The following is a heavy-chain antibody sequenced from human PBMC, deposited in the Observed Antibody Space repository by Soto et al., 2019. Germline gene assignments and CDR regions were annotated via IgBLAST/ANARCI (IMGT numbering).Heavy chain of an antibody. V-gene: IGHV5-51*01. CDR2: IYPGDSDT. J-gene: IGHJ4*02. D-gene: IGHD3-22*01. CDR1: GYSFTSYW. CDR3: ATPMLYYYDSSGYPHGQQDY. Sequence: GESLKISCKGSGYSFTSYWIGWVRQMPGKGLEWMGIIYPGDSDTRYSPSFQGQVTISADKSISTAYLQWSSLKASDTAMYYCATPMLYYYDSSGYPHGQQDYWGQGTLVTVPQ.